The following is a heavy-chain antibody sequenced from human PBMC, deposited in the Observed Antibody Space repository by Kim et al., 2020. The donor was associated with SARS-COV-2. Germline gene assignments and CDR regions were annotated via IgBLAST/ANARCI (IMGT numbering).Heavy chain of an antibody. Sequence: SETLSLTCTVSGGSFTGYYWSWIRQPPGKGLEWIGYISDSGGTNYNPSLKSRVTLLVDTSKNQFSLKVTSVTAADTAVYFCARGRAVTKDADYWGQGTLVTVSS. V-gene: IGHV4-59*01. CDR2: ISDSGGT. D-gene: IGHD4-17*01. J-gene: IGHJ4*02. CDR1: GGSFTGYY. CDR3: ARGRAVTKDADY.